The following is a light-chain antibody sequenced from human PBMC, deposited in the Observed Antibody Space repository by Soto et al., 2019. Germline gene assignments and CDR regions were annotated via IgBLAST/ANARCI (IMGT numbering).Light chain of an antibody. Sequence: EIVLTQSPCTLSLSPGERATLSCRASQSVSSSYLAWYQQKPGQAPRLLIYGASSRATGIPDRFSGSGSGTDFTLTISRLEPEDFAVYYCQQYSSSPPYTFGQGTKLEIK. CDR2: GAS. J-gene: IGKJ2*01. CDR1: QSVSSSY. CDR3: QQYSSSPPYT. V-gene: IGKV3-20*01.